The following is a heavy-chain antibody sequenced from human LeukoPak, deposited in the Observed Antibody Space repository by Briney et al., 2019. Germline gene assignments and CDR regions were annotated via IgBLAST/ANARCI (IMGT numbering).Heavy chain of an antibody. D-gene: IGHD6-19*01. Sequence: GGSLRLSCTASGFTFNNYVMSWVRQAPGKGLEWVSSIKTSGSTDYADSVKGRFTISRDNSKNTLYLQMNSLRVEDTAVYYCAKVRPPPGSGWYGGDDSWGQGTLVTVSS. CDR3: AKVRPPPGSGWYGGDDS. CDR1: GFTFNNYV. CDR2: IKTSGST. J-gene: IGHJ4*02. V-gene: IGHV3-23*05.